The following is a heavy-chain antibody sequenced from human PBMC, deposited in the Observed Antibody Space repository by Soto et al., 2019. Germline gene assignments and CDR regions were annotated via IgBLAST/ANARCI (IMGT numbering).Heavy chain of an antibody. V-gene: IGHV4-39*07. J-gene: IGHJ6*03. CDR1: GGSISSSSYY. D-gene: IGHD3-10*01. CDR2: INHSGST. Sequence: PSETLSLTCTVSGGSISSSSYYWGWIRQPPGKGLEWIGEINHSGSTNYNPSLKSRVTISVDTSKNQFSLKLSSVTAADTAVYYCARDRPSWYGEFRMDVWGKGTTVTVSS. CDR3: ARDRPSWYGEFRMDV.